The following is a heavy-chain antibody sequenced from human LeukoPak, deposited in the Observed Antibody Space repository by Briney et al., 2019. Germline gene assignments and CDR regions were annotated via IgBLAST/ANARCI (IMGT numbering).Heavy chain of an antibody. CDR3: ARDLGYYYYMDV. V-gene: IGHV3-7*01. J-gene: IGHJ6*03. CDR2: IKQDGSEK. D-gene: IGHD3-10*01. Sequence: PGGSLRLSCAASGFTFSGYWMSWVRQAPGKGLEWVANIKQDGSEKYYVDSVKGRFTISRDNAKNSLYLQMNSLRAEDTAVYYCARDLGYYYYMDVWGKGTTVTVSS. CDR1: GFTFSGYW.